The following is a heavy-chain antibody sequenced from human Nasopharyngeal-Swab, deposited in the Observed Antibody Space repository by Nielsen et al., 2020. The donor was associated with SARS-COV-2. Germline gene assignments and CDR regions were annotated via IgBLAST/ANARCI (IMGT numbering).Heavy chain of an antibody. CDR1: GGSFSSYY. D-gene: IGHD3-10*01. Sequence: SETLSLTCAVYGGSFSSYYWSWIRQPPGKGLEWIGEINHSGSTNYNPSLKSRVTMSVDTSKNQFSLKLSSVTAADTAVYYCASLVGGSGRSSFYFYYGMDVWGQGTTVTVSS. J-gene: IGHJ6*02. V-gene: IGHV4-34*01. CDR2: INHSGST. CDR3: ASLVGGSGRSSFYFYYGMDV.